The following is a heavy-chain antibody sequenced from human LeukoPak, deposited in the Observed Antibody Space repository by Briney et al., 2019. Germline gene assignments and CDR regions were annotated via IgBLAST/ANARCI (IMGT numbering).Heavy chain of an antibody. Sequence: SETLSLTCTVSGGSISSSSYYWSWIRQPAGRGLEWIGRIYTSGNINYNPSLKRRVTISLDTSKNQFSLRLSSVTAADTAVYYCAREHFDWLVLDYWGQGTLVTVSS. CDR2: IYTSGNI. CDR3: AREHFDWLVLDY. CDR1: GGSISSSSYY. J-gene: IGHJ4*02. D-gene: IGHD3-9*01. V-gene: IGHV4-61*02.